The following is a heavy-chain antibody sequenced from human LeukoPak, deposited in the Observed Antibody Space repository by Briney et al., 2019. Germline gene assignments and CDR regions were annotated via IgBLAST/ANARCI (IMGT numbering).Heavy chain of an antibody. D-gene: IGHD6-19*01. CDR3: ARDGEQWLVEDVGQDY. V-gene: IGHV1-2*02. Sequence: ASVKVSCKASGYTFTGYYMHWVRQAPGQGLEWMGWINPNSGGTNYAQKLQGRVTMTTDTSTSTAYMELRSLRSDDAAVYYCARDGEQWLVEDVGQDYWGQGTLVTVSS. CDR1: GYTFTGYY. J-gene: IGHJ4*02. CDR2: INPNSGGT.